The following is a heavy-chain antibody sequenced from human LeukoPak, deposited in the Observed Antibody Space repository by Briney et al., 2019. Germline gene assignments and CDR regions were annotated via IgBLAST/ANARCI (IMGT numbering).Heavy chain of an antibody. CDR3: AKDIYGTTVTPGIDY. D-gene: IGHD4-17*01. Sequence: GGSLRLSCAASGFTFDDYAMHWVRQAPGKGLEWVSGISWNSGSIGYADSVKGRFTISRDNAKNSLYLQMNSLRAEDTALYYCAKDIYGTTVTPGIDYWGQGTLVTVSS. CDR1: GFTFDDYA. V-gene: IGHV3-9*01. J-gene: IGHJ4*02. CDR2: ISWNSGSI.